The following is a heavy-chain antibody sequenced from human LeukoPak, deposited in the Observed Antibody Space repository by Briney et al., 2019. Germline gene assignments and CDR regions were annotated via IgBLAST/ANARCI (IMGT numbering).Heavy chain of an antibody. CDR2: INHSGST. CDR3: ARAATCSGWYY. J-gene: IGHJ4*02. CDR1: GGSFSGYY. V-gene: IGHV4-34*01. Sequence: SETLSLTCAVYGGSFSGYYWSWIRQPPGKGLEWIGEINHSGSTNYNPSLKSRITISVDTSKNQFSLKLSSVTAADTAVYYCARAATCSGWYYWGQGTLVTVSS. D-gene: IGHD6-19*01.